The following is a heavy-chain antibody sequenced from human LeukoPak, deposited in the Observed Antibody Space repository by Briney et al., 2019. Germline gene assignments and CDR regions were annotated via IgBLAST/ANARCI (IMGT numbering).Heavy chain of an antibody. Sequence: HGESLKISCKGSGYSFTSYWIGWVRQMPGKGLEWMGIIYPGDSDTRYSPSFQGQVTISADKSISTAYLQWSSLKASDTAMYYCARQLSYDSSGYPARYFDYWGQGTLVTVSS. CDR1: GYSFTSYW. J-gene: IGHJ4*02. CDR3: ARQLSYDSSGYPARYFDY. D-gene: IGHD3-22*01. V-gene: IGHV5-51*01. CDR2: IYPGDSDT.